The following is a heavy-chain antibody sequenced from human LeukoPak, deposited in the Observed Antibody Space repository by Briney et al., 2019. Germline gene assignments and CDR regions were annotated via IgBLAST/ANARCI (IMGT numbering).Heavy chain of an antibody. V-gene: IGHV3-7*05. CDR1: GFTFSNYW. D-gene: IGHD3-16*02. Sequence: GGSLRLSCAASGFTFSNYWMTWVRQAPGRGLEWVANIRQDGSEKYYVDSVKGRFTIPRDNAKNSLYLQMNSLRAEDTAVYYCARDYVWGSDRYTDYWGQGTLVTVSS. CDR2: IRQDGSEK. J-gene: IGHJ4*02. CDR3: ARDYVWGSDRYTDY.